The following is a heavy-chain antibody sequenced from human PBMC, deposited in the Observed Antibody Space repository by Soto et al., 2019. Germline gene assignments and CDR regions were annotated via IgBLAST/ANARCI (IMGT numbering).Heavy chain of an antibody. CDR2: IKSKSDGGTT. J-gene: IGHJ5*02. CDR3: ATTYGSGP. CDR1: GFTFSYAG. Sequence: GGSLRLSCAASGFTFSYAGMSWVRQAPGKGLEWVGRIKSKSDGGTTDYTAPVKGRFTISRDDSENTLYPQMHSLKTEDTAVYYCATTYGSGPWGQGTLVTVSS. V-gene: IGHV3-15*01. D-gene: IGHD3-10*01.